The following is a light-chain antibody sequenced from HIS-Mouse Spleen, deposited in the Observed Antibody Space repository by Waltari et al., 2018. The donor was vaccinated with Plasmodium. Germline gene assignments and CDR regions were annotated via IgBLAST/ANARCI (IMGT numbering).Light chain of an antibody. J-gene: IGKJ3*01. Sequence: EIVMTQSPATLSVSPGERATLSCRASQSVSSNLAWYQQKPGQAPRLLIHGASTRATGIPARCSGSGSGTEFTLTISSLQSEDFAVYYCQQYNNWSFTFGPGTKVDIK. CDR1: QSVSSN. V-gene: IGKV3-15*01. CDR3: QQYNNWSFT. CDR2: GAS.